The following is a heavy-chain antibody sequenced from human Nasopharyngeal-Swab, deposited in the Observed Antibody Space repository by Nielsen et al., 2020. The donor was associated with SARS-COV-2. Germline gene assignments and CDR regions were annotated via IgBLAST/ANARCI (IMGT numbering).Heavy chain of an antibody. V-gene: IGHV1-2*02. D-gene: IGHD3-3*01. CDR2: INPNSGGT. CDR3: ASHNYDFWSGYWSSYWYFDL. J-gene: IGHJ2*01. Sequence: ASVKVSCKASGYTFTGYYMHWVRQAPGQGLEWMGWINPNSGGTNYAQKFQGRVTMTRDTSISTAYMELGRLRSDDTAVYYCASHNYDFWSGYWSSYWYFDLWGRGTLVTVSS. CDR1: GYTFTGYY.